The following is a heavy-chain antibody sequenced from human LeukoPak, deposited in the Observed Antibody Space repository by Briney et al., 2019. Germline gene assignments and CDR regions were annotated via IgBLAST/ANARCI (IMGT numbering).Heavy chain of an antibody. CDR3: TTTLNTDYYYYMDV. J-gene: IGHJ6*03. Sequence: GGSLKLPCAASGFTSSGSAMYWVRQTSGKGLEWVGRIRSKANSYATAYAASVKGRFTISRDDSKNTADLQMNSLKTEDTAVYYCTTTLNTDYYYYMDVWGKGTTVTVSS. V-gene: IGHV3-73*01. CDR1: GFTSSGSA. CDR2: IRSKANSYAT. D-gene: IGHD2/OR15-2a*01.